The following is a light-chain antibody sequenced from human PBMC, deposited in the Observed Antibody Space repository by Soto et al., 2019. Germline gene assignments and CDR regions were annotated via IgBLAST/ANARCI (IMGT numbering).Light chain of an antibody. CDR2: GAS. Sequence: EIVITQWPFTLSGSTGERVTLSGGASQSVSSNLAWYQQKPGQAPRLLIYGASSRATGIPDRFSGRLSGTDFTLTISSLEPEDFAVYYCQQRSNWPMTFGQGTRLEIK. CDR1: QSVSSN. V-gene: IGKV3-11*01. CDR3: QQRSNWPMT. J-gene: IGKJ5*01.